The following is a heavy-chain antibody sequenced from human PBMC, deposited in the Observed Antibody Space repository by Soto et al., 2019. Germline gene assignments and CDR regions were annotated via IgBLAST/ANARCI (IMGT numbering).Heavy chain of an antibody. D-gene: IGHD7-27*01. CDR1: GGSISSSSYF. CDR2: MYYSGTT. CDR3: ASHGERTLRSLNLFDR. J-gene: IGHJ5*02. V-gene: IGHV4-39*01. Sequence: QLQLQESGPGLVKPSETLSLTCTVSGGSISSSSYFWGWSRQPPGKGLEWIGSMYYSGTTYYNPSSNRLVTISVDTSKNQVALRLSSVTAADPAVYYCASHGERTLRSLNLFDRWGQGTQVTVSS.